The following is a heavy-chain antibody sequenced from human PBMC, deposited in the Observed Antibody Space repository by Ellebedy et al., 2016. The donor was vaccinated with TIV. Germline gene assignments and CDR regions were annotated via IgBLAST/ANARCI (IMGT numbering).Heavy chain of an antibody. D-gene: IGHD6-6*01. J-gene: IGHJ5*02. Sequence: GESLKISXKGSGYSFSRFWIGWVRQMPGKGLEWMGIIYPGDSDARYSPSFQGQVTMSVDKSINTAYLQWRSLKASDTAIYYCARAFSTSSTWFNPWGQGTLVTVSS. CDR2: IYPGDSDA. V-gene: IGHV5-51*01. CDR1: GYSFSRFW. CDR3: ARAFSTSSTWFNP.